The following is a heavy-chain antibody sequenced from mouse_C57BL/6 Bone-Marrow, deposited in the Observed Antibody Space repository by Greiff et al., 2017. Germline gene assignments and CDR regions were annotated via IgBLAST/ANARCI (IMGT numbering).Heavy chain of an antibody. J-gene: IGHJ2*01. CDR2: INPNNGGT. V-gene: IGHV1-18*01. Sequence: VQLQQSGPELVKPGASVKIPCKASGYTFTDYNMDWVKQSHGKSLEWIGDINPNNGGTIYNQKFKGKATLTVDNSSSTAYMELRSLTSEDTAVYYCARGSYYVFDYWGQGTTLTVSS. CDR3: ARGSYYVFDY. CDR1: GYTFTDYN. D-gene: IGHD2-12*01.